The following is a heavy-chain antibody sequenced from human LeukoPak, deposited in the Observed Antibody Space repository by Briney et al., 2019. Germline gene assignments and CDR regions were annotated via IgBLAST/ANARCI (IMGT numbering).Heavy chain of an antibody. J-gene: IGHJ4*02. CDR1: GFTFSSYG. V-gene: IGHV3-30*02. D-gene: IGHD3-10*01. CDR3: ARQTTMIRGIIPHDS. Sequence: GGSLRLSCAASGFTFSSYGMHWVRQAPGKGLEWVAFIRYDGSNKYYADSVKGRFTISRDNSKNTLYLQMNSLRAEDTAVYYCARQTTMIRGIIPHDSWGQGTLVTVSP. CDR2: IRYDGSNK.